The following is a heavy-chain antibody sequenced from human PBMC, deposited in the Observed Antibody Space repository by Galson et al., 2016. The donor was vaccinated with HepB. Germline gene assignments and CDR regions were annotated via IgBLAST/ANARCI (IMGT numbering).Heavy chain of an antibody. D-gene: IGHD6-25*01. V-gene: IGHV4-4*07. CDR2: YSSGNP. CDR3: SREIAAADMNWFDP. CDR1: GGSISSHY. J-gene: IGHJ5*02. Sequence: SETLSLTCTVSGGSISSHYWSWVRQPAGEGLEWMGLYSSGNPKYNPSPEGRGTMSVDTSKNHFSLKLSSVIAADTAVYYCSREIAAADMNWFDPWGQGTLVIVSS.